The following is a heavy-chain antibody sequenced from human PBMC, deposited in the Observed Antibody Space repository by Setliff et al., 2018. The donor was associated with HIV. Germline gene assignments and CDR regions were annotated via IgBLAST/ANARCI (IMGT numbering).Heavy chain of an antibody. CDR1: GFTFGDYA. CDR2: IRNKAYGGTT. J-gene: IGHJ4*02. Sequence: GSLRLSCTASGFTFGDYAMTWVRQAPGKGLEWVSFIRNKAYGGTTEYAASVKGRFTMSRDDSKGIVYLQMNSLKTDDTAVYYCTRESGGATDYWGQGTLVTV. D-gene: IGHD3-16*01. V-gene: IGHV3-49*04. CDR3: TRESGGATDY.